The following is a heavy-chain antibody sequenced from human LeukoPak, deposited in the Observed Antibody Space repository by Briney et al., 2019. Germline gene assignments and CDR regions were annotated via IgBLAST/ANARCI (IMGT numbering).Heavy chain of an antibody. CDR2: IYSGGST. Sequence: PGGSLRLSCAASGFTVSSNYMSWVRQAPGKGLEWVSVIYSGGSTYYADSVKGRFTISRDNSKSTLYIQMNSLRAEDTAVYYCARVAVGGSGSYYKYYFDYWGQGTLVTVSS. J-gene: IGHJ4*02. V-gene: IGHV3-53*01. CDR3: ARVAVGGSGSYYKYYFDY. D-gene: IGHD3-10*01. CDR1: GFTVSSNY.